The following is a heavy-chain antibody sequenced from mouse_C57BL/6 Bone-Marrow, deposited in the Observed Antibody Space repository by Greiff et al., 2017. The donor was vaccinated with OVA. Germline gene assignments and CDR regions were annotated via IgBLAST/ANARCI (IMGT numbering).Heavy chain of an antibody. CDR2: INPNNGGI. CDR1: GYTFTDYY. J-gene: IGHJ2*01. CDR3: VNPYFDY. Sequence: EVQLQQSGPELVKPGASVKISCKASGYTFTDYYMNWVKQSHGKSLEWIGDINPNNGGISYNKKFKGKATLSVDKSSSTAYMYLRSLASECSAVYYCVNPYFDYWGQGTTLTVSS. V-gene: IGHV1-26*01.